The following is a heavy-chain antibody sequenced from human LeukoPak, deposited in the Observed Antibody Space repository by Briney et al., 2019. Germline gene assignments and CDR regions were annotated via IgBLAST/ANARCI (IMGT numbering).Heavy chain of an antibody. Sequence: SGGSVRLSCAASGFTFSSYGMHWVRQAPGKGLEWVAVISYDGSNKYYADSVKGRFTISRDNSKNTLYLQMNSLRAEDTAVYYCAKDGRIAAAGSYYYGMDVWGQGTTVTVSS. CDR1: GFTFSSYG. CDR3: AKDGRIAAAGSYYYGMDV. V-gene: IGHV3-30*18. D-gene: IGHD6-13*01. J-gene: IGHJ6*02. CDR2: ISYDGSNK.